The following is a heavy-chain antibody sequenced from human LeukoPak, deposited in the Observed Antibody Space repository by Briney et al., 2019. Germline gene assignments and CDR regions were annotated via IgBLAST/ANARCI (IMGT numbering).Heavy chain of an antibody. V-gene: IGHV4-31*03. CDR2: IYYSGST. Sequence: SETLSLTCTVSGGSISSSSYYWGWIRQPPGKGLEWIGYIYYSGSTYYNPSLKSRVTISVDTSKNQFSLKLSSVTAADTAVYYCARVSSGWNDYWGQGTLVTVSS. J-gene: IGHJ4*02. D-gene: IGHD6-19*01. CDR1: GGSISSSSYY. CDR3: ARVSSGWNDY.